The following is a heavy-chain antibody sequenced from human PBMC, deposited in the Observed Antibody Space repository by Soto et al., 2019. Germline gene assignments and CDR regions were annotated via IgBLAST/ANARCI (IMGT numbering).Heavy chain of an antibody. V-gene: IGHV4-59*08. J-gene: IGHJ4*02. Sequence: SETLSLTCTVSGGSITYINNHYCSWFRLPPGKGLEWIGYISDIAYTSHNPSLKGRVSISVDTSKNQFSLKLSSVTAADTAVYYCARQNMRGSACGGDCYISAYFDYWNQGTLVTVSS. D-gene: IGHD2-21*02. CDR3: ARQNMRGSACGGDCYISAYFDY. CDR2: ISDIAYT. CDR1: GGSITYINNHY.